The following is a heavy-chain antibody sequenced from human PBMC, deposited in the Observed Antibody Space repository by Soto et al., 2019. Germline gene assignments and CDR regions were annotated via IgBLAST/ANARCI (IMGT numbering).Heavy chain of an antibody. CDR2: ISHSGST. D-gene: IGHD3-10*01. Sequence: SETLSLTCAAYGGSFRCYYWSWIRQPPGKGLEWIGEISHSGSTNYNPSLKSRVTISVDTSKNQFFLQLLSVSAADTAAFYCGRPRLTMVRGDQFDWFDPWGHGTLLTVSS. J-gene: IGHJ5*02. V-gene: IGHV4-34*01. CDR1: GGSFRCYY. CDR3: GRPRLTMVRGDQFDWFDP.